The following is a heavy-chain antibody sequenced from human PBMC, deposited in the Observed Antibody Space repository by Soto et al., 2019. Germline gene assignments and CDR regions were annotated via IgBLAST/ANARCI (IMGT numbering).Heavy chain of an antibody. D-gene: IGHD6-13*01. CDR2: ISGSGGST. V-gene: IGHV3-23*01. Sequence: GGSLRLSCAASGFTFSSYAMSWVRQAPGKGLEWVSAISGSGGSTYYAGSVKGRFTISRDNSKNTLYLQMNSLRAEDTAVYYCANTPGIAAAGLSNYYYGMDVWGQGTTVTVSS. CDR1: GFTFSSYA. CDR3: ANTPGIAAAGLSNYYYGMDV. J-gene: IGHJ6*02.